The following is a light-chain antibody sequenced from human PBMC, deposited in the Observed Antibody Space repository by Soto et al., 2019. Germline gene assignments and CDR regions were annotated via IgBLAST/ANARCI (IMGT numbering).Light chain of an antibody. CDR2: KAT. V-gene: IGKV1-5*03. Sequence: DIQMTQSPSTLSASVGDRVTITCRASQSISSWMAWYQQKTGKAPKLLIYKATCLESGNTSRFSGSGSGTEFSLTISSLQPDDFATYYCQQYNSYPWTFGQGTKVDIK. CDR3: QQYNSYPWT. CDR1: QSISSW. J-gene: IGKJ1*01.